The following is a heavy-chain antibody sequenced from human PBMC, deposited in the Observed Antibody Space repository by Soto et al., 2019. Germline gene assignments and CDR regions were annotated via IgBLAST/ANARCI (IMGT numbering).Heavy chain of an antibody. Sequence: EVQLVESGGDLVQPGGSLRLSCVASGFTFTNYWMTWVRQVPGKGLEWVANIKQDGSDKQYVDSVKGRFSISRDNSKNTIYLQMSSLRADDTGVYSCARGPRTPTGGNFFDYWGHGTLVTVSS. CDR1: GFTFTNYW. CDR2: IKQDGSDK. J-gene: IGHJ4*01. CDR3: ARGPRTPTGGNFFDY. D-gene: IGHD1-1*01. V-gene: IGHV3-7*03.